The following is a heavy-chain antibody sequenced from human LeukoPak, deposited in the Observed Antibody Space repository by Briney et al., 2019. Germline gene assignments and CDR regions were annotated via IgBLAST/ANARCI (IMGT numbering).Heavy chain of an antibody. CDR2: IYPADSTA. V-gene: IGHV5-51*01. CDR1: GYSFTTYW. D-gene: IGHD3-3*01. CDR3: ARHLDDFWSGYYLVDAFDI. J-gene: IGHJ3*02. Sequence: GESLKISCKASGYSFTTYWIGWVRQMPGKGLEWMGIIYPADSTAHYSPSFQGQVTISVDKSISTAYLQWSSLKASDTAMYYCARHLDDFWSGYYLVDAFDIWGQGTMVTVSS.